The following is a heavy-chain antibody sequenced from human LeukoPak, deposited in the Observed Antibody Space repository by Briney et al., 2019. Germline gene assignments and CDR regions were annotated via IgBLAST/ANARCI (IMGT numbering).Heavy chain of an antibody. CDR3: ARHRRGKFDY. V-gene: IGHV4-34*01. CDR1: GGSFSGYY. CDR2: INHSGST. J-gene: IGHJ4*02. Sequence: SETLSLTCAVYGGSFSGYYWSWIRQPPGKGLEWIGEINHSGSTNYNPSLKSRVTISVDTSKNQFSLKLGSVTAADTAVYYFARHRRGKFDYWGQGTLVTVSS. D-gene: IGHD3-10*01.